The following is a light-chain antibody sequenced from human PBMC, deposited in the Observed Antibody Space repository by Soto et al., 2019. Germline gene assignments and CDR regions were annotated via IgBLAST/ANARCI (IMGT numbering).Light chain of an antibody. CDR2: HAS. CDR3: QQYNSYS. Sequence: DIQLTQSPSTLPASVGDRLTLTCRASQSISNWLAWYQQKPGTAPKALIYHASNLQSGVPSRFSGSGSGIEFPLTISSLQPDYFATYYCQQYNSYSFGQGTKVDI. CDR1: QSISNW. V-gene: IGKV1-5*01. J-gene: IGKJ1*01.